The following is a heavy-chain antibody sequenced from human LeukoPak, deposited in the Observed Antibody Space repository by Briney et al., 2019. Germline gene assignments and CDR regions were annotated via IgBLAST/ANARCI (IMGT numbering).Heavy chain of an antibody. CDR3: ARAVHYYDSSGYYYFGY. D-gene: IGHD3-22*01. CDR2: INPNSGGT. V-gene: IGHV1-2*02. CDR1: GYTFTCYY. J-gene: IGHJ4*02. Sequence: ASVKVSCKASGYTFTCYYMHWVRQAPGQGLEGMGWINPNSGGTNYAQKFQGRVTMTRDTSISTAYMELSRLRSDDTAVYYCARAVHYYDSSGYYYFGYWGQGTLVTVSS.